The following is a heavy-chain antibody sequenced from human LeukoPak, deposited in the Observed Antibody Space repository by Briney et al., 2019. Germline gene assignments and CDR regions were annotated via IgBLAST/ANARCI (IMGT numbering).Heavy chain of an antibody. CDR3: ARGNSGSYFDY. D-gene: IGHD1-26*01. V-gene: IGHV3-21*01. CDR2: ISSSGTYI. CDR1: GFTFSSYS. J-gene: IGHJ4*02. Sequence: PGGSLRLSCAASGFTFSSYSMNWVRQAPGKGLEWVSSISSSGTYIYYADSVKGRFTISRDDAKNSLYLQMNSLRAEDTAVYFCARGNSGSYFDYWGQGTLVTVSS.